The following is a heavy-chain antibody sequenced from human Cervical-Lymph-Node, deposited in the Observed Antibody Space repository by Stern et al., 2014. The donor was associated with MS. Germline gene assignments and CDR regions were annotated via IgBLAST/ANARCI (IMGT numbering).Heavy chain of an antibody. V-gene: IGHV1-46*01. CDR1: GYTFTTYS. CDR3: ATLCGGDCKTDS. Sequence: DQLVESGAEAKKPGASLNVSCKAFGYTFTTYSVHWVRQAPGQGLEWLGLITPKTGGTNYAPRFQGRVTMTRDTSTSTVYMEVSSLTSDDTAVYCATLCGGDCKTDSWGQGTLVTVSS. D-gene: IGHD2-21*02. J-gene: IGHJ4*02. CDR2: ITPKTGGT.